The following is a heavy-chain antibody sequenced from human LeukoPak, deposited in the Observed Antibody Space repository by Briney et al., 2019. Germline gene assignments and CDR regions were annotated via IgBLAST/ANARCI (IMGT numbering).Heavy chain of an antibody. Sequence: PGGSLRLSCAASGFTFSSYWMSWVRQAPGKGLEWVANIKQDGSEKYYVDSVKGRFTISRDNAKNSLYLQVNSLRAEDTAVYYCARKRGYSYGPKDYYYYYGMDVWGQGTTVTVSS. CDR3: ARKRGYSYGPKDYYYYYGMDV. D-gene: IGHD5-18*01. V-gene: IGHV3-7*01. J-gene: IGHJ6*02. CDR2: IKQDGSEK. CDR1: GFTFSSYW.